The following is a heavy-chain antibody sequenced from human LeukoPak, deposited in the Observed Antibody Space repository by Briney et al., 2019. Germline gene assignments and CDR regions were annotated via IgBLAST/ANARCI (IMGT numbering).Heavy chain of an antibody. CDR3: ARGRFWIAAAGTVDY. D-gene: IGHD6-13*01. J-gene: IGHJ4*02. CDR2: INHSGST. CDR1: GGSFSGYY. Sequence: SETLSLTCAVYGGSFSGYYWSWIRQPPGKGLEWIGEINHSGSTNYNPSLKSRVTISVDTSKNQFSLKLSSVTAADTAVYYCARGRFWIAAAGTVDYWGQGTLVTVSS. V-gene: IGHV4-34*01.